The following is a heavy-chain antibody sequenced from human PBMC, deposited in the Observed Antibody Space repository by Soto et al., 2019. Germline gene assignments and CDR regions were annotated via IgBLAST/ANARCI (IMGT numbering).Heavy chain of an antibody. J-gene: IGHJ6*04. D-gene: IGHD3-3*01. CDR3: ARQNRDFWSGAEMDV. CDR2: IYYSGST. V-gene: IGHV4-59*08. CDR1: GGSISSYY. Sequence: SETLSLTCTVSGGSISSYYWSWIRQPPGKGLEWIGYIYYSGSTNYNPSLKSRVTISVDTSKNQFSLKLSSVTAADTAVYYCARQNRDFWSGAEMDVWGKGTTVTVSS.